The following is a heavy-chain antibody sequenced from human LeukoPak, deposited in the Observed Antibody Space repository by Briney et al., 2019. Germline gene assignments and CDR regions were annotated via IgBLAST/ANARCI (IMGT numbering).Heavy chain of an antibody. Sequence: GGSLRLSCAASGFTFSSYGMSWVRQAPGKGLEWVAVISSDGSDKYYADSVKGRFTISRDNSKNTLYLQMNSLRAEDTAVYYCAKGGTGNSGYARVFDYWGQGTLVTVSS. CDR2: ISSDGSDK. D-gene: IGHD5-12*01. CDR1: GFTFSSYG. V-gene: IGHV3-30*18. J-gene: IGHJ4*02. CDR3: AKGGTGNSGYARVFDY.